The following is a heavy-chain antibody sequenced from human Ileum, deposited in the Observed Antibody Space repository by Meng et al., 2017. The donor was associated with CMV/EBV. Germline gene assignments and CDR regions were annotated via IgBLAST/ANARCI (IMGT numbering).Heavy chain of an antibody. CDR3: ARGPGGFGDFDFDY. Sequence: QVQLQESGPGLVGPSETLSLTCTVSGGSIKDYYWSWIRQPAGKGLEWIGRIYFGGSTNYNPSLKSRVTMPIDTPKNQFSLRLTSVTAADSAVYYCARGPGGFGDFDFDYWGQGSLVTVSS. CDR2: IYFGGST. CDR1: GGSIKDYY. V-gene: IGHV4-4*07. J-gene: IGHJ4*02. D-gene: IGHD3-16*01.